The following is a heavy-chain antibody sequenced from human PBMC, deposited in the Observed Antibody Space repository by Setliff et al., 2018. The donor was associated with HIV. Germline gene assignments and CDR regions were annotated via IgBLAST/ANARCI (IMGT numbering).Heavy chain of an antibody. CDR3: ARDFYDMGRWSGELRPFDY. J-gene: IGHJ4*02. Sequence: SCKASGYTFTSYGISWVRQAPGQGLEWMGWISVYSDNTNYAQKFRGRVTMTTDTSTSTAYMELWSLRSDDTAVYYCARDFYDMGRWSGELRPFDYWGQGTLVTVSS. D-gene: IGHD3-10*01. CDR1: GYTFTSYG. V-gene: IGHV1-18*01. CDR2: ISVYSDNT.